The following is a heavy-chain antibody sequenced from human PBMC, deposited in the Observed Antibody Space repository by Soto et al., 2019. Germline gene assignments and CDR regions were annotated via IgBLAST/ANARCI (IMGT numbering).Heavy chain of an antibody. CDR1: GYTFTSYY. D-gene: IGHD3-3*01. CDR2: TNEGSGNT. J-gene: IGHJ4*02. V-gene: IGHV1-3*01. CDR3: ARDDRSVSGVVTLDH. Sequence: ASVKVSCKASGYTFTSYYMHWVRQAPGQRLEWMGFTNEGSGNTRFSQKFQGRISITRDTSASTVYLDLSSLTSEDTAIYYCARDDRSVSGVVTLDHWGPGTLVTSPQ.